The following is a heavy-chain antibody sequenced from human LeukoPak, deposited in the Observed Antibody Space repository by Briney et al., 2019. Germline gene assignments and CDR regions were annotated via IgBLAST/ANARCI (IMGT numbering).Heavy chain of an antibody. CDR1: GYTFTSYG. CDR3: ARDRGYCSGGSCYKGDYMDV. CDR2: ISAYNGNT. J-gene: IGHJ6*03. Sequence: ASVKVSCKASGYTFTSYGISWVRQAPGQGLERMGWISAYNGNTNYAQKLQGRVTMTTDTSTSTAYMELRSLRSDDTAVYYCARDRGYCSGGSCYKGDYMDVWGKGTTVTISS. D-gene: IGHD2-15*01. V-gene: IGHV1-18*01.